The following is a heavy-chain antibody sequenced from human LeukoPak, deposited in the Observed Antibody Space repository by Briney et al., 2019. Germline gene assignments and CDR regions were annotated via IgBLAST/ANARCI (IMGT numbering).Heavy chain of an antibody. D-gene: IGHD3-22*01. CDR1: GFTFSSYS. J-gene: IGHJ4*02. CDR2: IRSKANSYAT. Sequence: PGGSLRLSCAASGFTFSSYSMNWVRQASGKGLEWVGRIRSKANSYATAYAASVKGRFTISRDDSKNTAYLQMNSLKTEDTAVYYCTRTYYYDSSGYYLFDYWGQGTLVTVSS. V-gene: IGHV3-73*01. CDR3: TRTYYYDSSGYYLFDY.